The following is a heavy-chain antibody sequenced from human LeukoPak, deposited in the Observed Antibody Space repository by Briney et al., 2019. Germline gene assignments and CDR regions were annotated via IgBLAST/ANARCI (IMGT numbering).Heavy chain of an antibody. CDR2: ISSNGDST. V-gene: IGHV3-64*01. CDR1: GFTFSTYA. D-gene: IGHD5-12*01. J-gene: IGHJ4*02. CDR3: ARADSGPSFPPDY. Sequence: GGSLRLSCAASGFTFSTYAMHWVRQAPGKGLEYVSAISSNGDSTYYANSVKGRFTISRGNSKNTLYLQMGSLRAEDTAVYYCARADSGPSFPPDYWGQGTLVTVSS.